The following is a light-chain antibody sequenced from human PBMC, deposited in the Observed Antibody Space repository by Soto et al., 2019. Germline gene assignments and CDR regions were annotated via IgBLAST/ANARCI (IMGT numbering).Light chain of an antibody. Sequence: EVVMTQSPDTLSVSPGDGATLSCRASQNVHSDLAWYQQKPGQAPRLVIYDTSTRATDIPVRFTGGGSGTEFTLTISSLKSEDFAVYYCQQYNNWPLTFGRGTKVEIK. V-gene: IGKV3-15*01. CDR3: QQYNNWPLT. CDR1: QNVHSD. CDR2: DTS. J-gene: IGKJ4*01.